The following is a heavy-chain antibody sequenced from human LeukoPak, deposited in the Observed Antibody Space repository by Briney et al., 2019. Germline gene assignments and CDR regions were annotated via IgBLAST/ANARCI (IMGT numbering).Heavy chain of an antibody. V-gene: IGHV1-24*01. Sequence: GASVKVSCNVSGYSLTDLSMHWVRQAPGNGLEWMGGFDPEDGRPVYAQKFQGRVTLTEDTSTETAYMELSSLRSEDTAVYYCARGSSGRNDYYYYYMDVWGKGTTVTVSS. CDR1: GYSLTDLS. J-gene: IGHJ6*03. D-gene: IGHD1-1*01. CDR3: ARGSSGRNDYYYYYMDV. CDR2: FDPEDGRP.